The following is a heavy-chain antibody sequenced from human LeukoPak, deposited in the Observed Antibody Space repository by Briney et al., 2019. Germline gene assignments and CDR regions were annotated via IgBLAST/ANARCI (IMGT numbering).Heavy chain of an antibody. D-gene: IGHD3-10*01. CDR3: VRITSPGY. CDR1: GGSISSSSYF. J-gene: IGHJ4*02. V-gene: IGHV4-39*01. CDR2: IYYSGIS. Sequence: SETLSLTCTVSGGSISSSSYFWGWIRQPPGKGLEWIGSIYYSGISYYNPSLKRRVNLSVDASNNRFSLMLSSVTAADTAVYYCVRITSPGYWGQGTLVTVSS.